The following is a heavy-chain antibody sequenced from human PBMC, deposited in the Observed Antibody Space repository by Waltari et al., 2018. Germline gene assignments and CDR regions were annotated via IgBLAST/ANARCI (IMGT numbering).Heavy chain of an antibody. Sequence: QVQLQESGPGLVKPSETLSLTCTVSGGSISSYYWSWIRQPPGKGLEWIRYIYYRVSTNNNPSPKSRVTISVDTSKNQFSLKLSAVTAADTAVYYCARGHSSSWYEDYYYYYGMDVWGQGTTVTVSS. CDR1: GGSISSYY. CDR3: ARGHSSSWYEDYYYYYGMDV. V-gene: IGHV4-59*01. CDR2: IYYRVST. J-gene: IGHJ6*01. D-gene: IGHD6-13*01.